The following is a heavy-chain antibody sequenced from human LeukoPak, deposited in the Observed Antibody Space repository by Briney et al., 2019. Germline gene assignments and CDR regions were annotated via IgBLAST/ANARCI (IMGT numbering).Heavy chain of an antibody. Sequence: GGSLRLSCAAAGFTFRSYWMYWVRQAPGKGLVWVSRISSDGTTITYADSVKGRFTISRDNAKNSLYLQMNSLRAEDTAVYYCARDSGGFDPWGQGTLVTVSS. CDR1: GFTFRSYW. CDR2: ISSDGTTI. V-gene: IGHV3-74*03. D-gene: IGHD3-10*01. CDR3: ARDSGGFDP. J-gene: IGHJ5*02.